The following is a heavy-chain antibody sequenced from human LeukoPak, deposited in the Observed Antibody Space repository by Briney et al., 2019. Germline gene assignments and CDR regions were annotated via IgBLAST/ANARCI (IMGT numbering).Heavy chain of an antibody. Sequence: ASVKVSCKASGGTFSSYAISWVRQAPGQGLEWMGGIIPIFGTANYAQKFQGRVTITADESTSTAYMELSSLRSEDTAVYYCARDLGLEYSSSSVRVDYWGQGTLVTVSS. CDR1: GGTFSSYA. J-gene: IGHJ4*02. V-gene: IGHV1-69*13. D-gene: IGHD6-6*01. CDR2: IIPIFGTA. CDR3: ARDLGLEYSSSSVRVDY.